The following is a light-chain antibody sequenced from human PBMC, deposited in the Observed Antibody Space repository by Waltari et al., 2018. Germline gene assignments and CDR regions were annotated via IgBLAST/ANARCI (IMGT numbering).Light chain of an antibody. J-gene: IGKJ1*01. V-gene: IGKV1-5*03. CDR1: QGNSSC. CDR2: KAS. Sequence: WRASQGNSSCLTWYHQKRGKAPKRLIYKASTLESVVPSRFSGSGAGTDFTLTISSLQPDDFATYYGQQRNTYWTFGEGAKVEVK. CDR3: QQRNTYWT.